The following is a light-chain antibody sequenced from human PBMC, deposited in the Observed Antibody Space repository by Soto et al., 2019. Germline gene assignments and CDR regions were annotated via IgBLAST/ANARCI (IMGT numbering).Light chain of an antibody. CDR3: SSYTSSTTPYV. CDR1: TGDVGGYNY. V-gene: IGLV2-14*01. J-gene: IGLJ1*01. CDR2: EVT. Sequence: QSVLTQPASVSGSPGQSITVSCTGTTGDVGGYNYVSWYQQHPGKAPKLIIYEVTNRPSGVSNRFSASKSGNTASLTISGLQADDEADYYCSSYTSSTTPYVFGTGTKVTVL.